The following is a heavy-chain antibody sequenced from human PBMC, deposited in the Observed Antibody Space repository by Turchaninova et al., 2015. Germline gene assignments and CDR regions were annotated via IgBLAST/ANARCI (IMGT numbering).Heavy chain of an antibody. Sequence: QVLLVTPESELETPVASVRLSCKHSGYAVDVYPIKWGRRGPGQGLEWMGWINTITGNPPYAQGFRGRFVFSLDTSASTAYLQISGLKDEDTAVYYCALLYGSGQSIRFDSWGQGTLVTVSS. CDR3: ALLYGSGQSIRFDS. CDR1: GYAVDVYP. D-gene: IGHD3-10*01. J-gene: IGHJ4*02. CDR2: INTITGNP. V-gene: IGHV7-4-1*02.